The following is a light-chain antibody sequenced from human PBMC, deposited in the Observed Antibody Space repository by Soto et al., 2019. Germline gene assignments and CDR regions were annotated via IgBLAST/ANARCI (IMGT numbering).Light chain of an antibody. Sequence: QSVLTQPASVSGSPGQSIAISCTGTSSDVGGYNYVSWYQHHPGKAPKLMIYEVTNRPSGVSMRFSGSKSGTTASLTISGLQAEDEADYYCLSFTSSFTYIFGTGTKVTVL. CDR2: EVT. J-gene: IGLJ1*01. CDR1: SSDVGGYNY. CDR3: LSFTSSFTYI. V-gene: IGLV2-14*01.